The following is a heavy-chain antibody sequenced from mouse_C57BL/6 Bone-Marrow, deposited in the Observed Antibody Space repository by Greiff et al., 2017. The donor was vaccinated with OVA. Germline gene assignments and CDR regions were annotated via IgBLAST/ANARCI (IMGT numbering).Heavy chain of an antibody. Sequence: EVKLVESGGGLVKPGGSLKLSCAASGFTFSDYGMHWVRQAPEKGLEWVAYISSGSSTIYYADTVKGRFTISRDNAKTTLFLQMTSLRSEDTAMYYCASAAVGATDAMDYWGQGTSVTVSS. D-gene: IGHD1-1*01. CDR2: ISSGSSTI. CDR3: ASAAVGATDAMDY. J-gene: IGHJ4*01. V-gene: IGHV5-17*01. CDR1: GFTFSDYG.